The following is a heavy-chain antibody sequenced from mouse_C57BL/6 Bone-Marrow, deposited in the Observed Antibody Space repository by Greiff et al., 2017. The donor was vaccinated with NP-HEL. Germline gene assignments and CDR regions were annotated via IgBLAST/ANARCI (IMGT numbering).Heavy chain of an antibody. CDR3: ARHLYYYGSSYAYFDV. J-gene: IGHJ1*03. CDR1: GFTFSSYT. D-gene: IGHD1-1*01. CDR2: ISGGGGNT. Sequence: EVQRVESGGGLVKPGGSLKLSCAASGFTFSSYTMSWVRQTPEKRLEWVATISGGGGNTYYPDSVKGRFTISRDNAKNTLYLQMSSLRSEDTALYYCARHLYYYGSSYAYFDVWGTGTTVTVSS. V-gene: IGHV5-9*01.